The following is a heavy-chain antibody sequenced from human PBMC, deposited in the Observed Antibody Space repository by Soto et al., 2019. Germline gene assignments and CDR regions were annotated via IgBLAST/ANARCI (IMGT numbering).Heavy chain of an antibody. CDR2: IIPIFGTA. V-gene: IGHV1-69*01. CDR1: GGTFSSYA. Sequence: QVQLVQSGAEVKKPGSSVKVSCKASGGTFSSYAISWVRQAPGQGLEWMGGIIPIFGTANYAQKFQGRVTITADESTSTAYMELSSLRSEDTAVYYCARDSCPEYSSSSGRVCHYYGMDVWGQGTTVTVSS. J-gene: IGHJ6*02. D-gene: IGHD6-6*01. CDR3: ARDSCPEYSSSSGRVCHYYGMDV.